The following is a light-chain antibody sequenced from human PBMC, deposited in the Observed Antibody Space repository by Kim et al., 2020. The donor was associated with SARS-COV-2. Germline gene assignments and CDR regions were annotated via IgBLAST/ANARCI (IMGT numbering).Light chain of an antibody. CDR2: DAS. CDR1: QSVSSK. CDR3: QQYDDWPPWT. Sequence: SPGETATLSCRASQSVSSKVAWYQQKPGQAPRLRIYDASTGATGNPARFSGSGSGTDFTLTISSLQSEDLAVYHCQQYDDWPPWTFGQGTKVDIK. V-gene: IGKV3-15*01. J-gene: IGKJ1*01.